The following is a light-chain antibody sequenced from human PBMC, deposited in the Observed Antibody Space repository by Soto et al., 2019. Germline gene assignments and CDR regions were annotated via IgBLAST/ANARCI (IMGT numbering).Light chain of an antibody. J-gene: IGLJ3*02. CDR2: DNT. V-gene: IGLV1-40*01. CDR3: QSFDSSLSGRV. CDR1: SSNIGADYN. Sequence: QSVLTQPPSVSGAPGQRVTISCTGSSSNIGADYNVHWYQQIPGTAPKLLIYDNTNRPSGVPDRFSGSKSGTSASLAITGLLAEDEADYYCQSFDSSLSGRVFGGGTKLPVL.